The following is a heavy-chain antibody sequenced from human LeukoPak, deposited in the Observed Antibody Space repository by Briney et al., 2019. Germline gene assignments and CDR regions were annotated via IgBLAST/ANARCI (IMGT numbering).Heavy chain of an antibody. J-gene: IGHJ6*02. V-gene: IGHV4-59*08. CDR3: ARQPPRAKQGRLDV. CDR1: GGSISNYY. Sequence: PSETLSLTCIVSGGSISNYYWSWIRQPPGKGLEWIGYIYYSGSTNYNPSLKSRVTISVDTSKNQFSLRLSSVTAADTAIYYCARQPPRAKQGRLDVWGQGTTVTVSS. CDR2: IYYSGST.